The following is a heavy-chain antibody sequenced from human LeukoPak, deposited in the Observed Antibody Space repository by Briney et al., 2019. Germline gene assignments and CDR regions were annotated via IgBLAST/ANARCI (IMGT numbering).Heavy chain of an antibody. D-gene: IGHD3-10*01. CDR3: ARAGYLFGEGWFDP. Sequence: GGSLRLSCAASGFSFSRNGMSWVRQAPGKGLGWVSYISSSGSTIYYADSVKGRFTISRDNAKNSLYLQMNSLRAEDTAVHYCARAGYLFGEGWFDPWGQGTLVTVSS. V-gene: IGHV3-48*03. J-gene: IGHJ5*02. CDR2: ISSSGSTI. CDR1: GFSFSRNG.